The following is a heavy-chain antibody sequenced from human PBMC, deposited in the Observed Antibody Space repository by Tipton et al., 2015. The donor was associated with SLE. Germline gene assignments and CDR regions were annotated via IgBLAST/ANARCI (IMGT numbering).Heavy chain of an antibody. J-gene: IGHJ4*02. Sequence: QLVQSGAEMKKPGASVKVSCKASGYSFTTYGLSWVRQAPGHGLEWVGWISVYNGNTNYAQNLQGRVTMTTDTSTRTATMELRSLRSDDTAVYYCARASPTHFDSSFDSWGQGTLVTVSS. CDR3: ARASPTHFDSSFDS. CDR2: ISVYNGNT. CDR1: GYSFTTYG. V-gene: IGHV1-18*01. D-gene: IGHD3-22*01.